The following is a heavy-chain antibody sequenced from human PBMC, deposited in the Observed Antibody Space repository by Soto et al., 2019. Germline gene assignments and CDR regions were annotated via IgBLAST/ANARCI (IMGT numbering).Heavy chain of an antibody. CDR1: S. J-gene: IGHJ4*02. Sequence: SMNWVRQVPGKGLEWVASISSASSETWYADSVKGRFIISRDNAQNSLFLQMNTLRPEDSAIYYCARVAYCGPGTQVTVSS. V-gene: IGHV3-21*01. CDR2: ISSASSET. CDR3: ARVAY.